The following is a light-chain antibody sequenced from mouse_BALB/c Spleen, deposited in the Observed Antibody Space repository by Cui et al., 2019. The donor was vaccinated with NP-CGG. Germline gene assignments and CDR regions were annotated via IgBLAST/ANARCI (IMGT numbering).Light chain of an antibody. CDR3: ALWYSNHWV. CDR1: TGAVTTSNY. CDR2: GIN. Sequence: QAVVTQESALTTSPGETVTLTCRSSTGAVTTSNYANWVQEKPDHLFTGLIGGINNRAPGVPARFSGSLIGDKAALTITGAHTEDETIYFCALWYSNHWVFGGGTKLTVL. J-gene: IGLJ1*01. V-gene: IGLV1*01.